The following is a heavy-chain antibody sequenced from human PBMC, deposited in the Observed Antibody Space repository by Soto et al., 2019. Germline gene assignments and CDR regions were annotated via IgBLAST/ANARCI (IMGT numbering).Heavy chain of an antibody. CDR3: EKDRGIVVLPSAMPNGFDP. CDR1: GFTFSSYG. Sequence: QVQLVESGGGVVQPGRSLRLSCAASGFTFSSYGMHWVRQAPGKGLEWVAVISYDGSNKYYADSVKGRFTISRDNSKNALYLQMNSLRAEDTAVYYCEKDRGIVVLPSAMPNGFDPWGQGTLVTVSS. CDR2: ISYDGSNK. V-gene: IGHV3-30*18. D-gene: IGHD2-2*01. J-gene: IGHJ5*02.